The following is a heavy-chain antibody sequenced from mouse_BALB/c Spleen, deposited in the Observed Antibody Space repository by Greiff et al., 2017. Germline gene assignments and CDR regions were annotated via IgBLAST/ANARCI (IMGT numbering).Heavy chain of an antibody. J-gene: IGHJ4*01. CDR2: IRSKSNNYAT. CDR3: VRHEGIHYYGSYAMDY. Sequence: EVKLVESGGGLVQPKGSLKLSCAASGFTFNTYAMNWVRQAPGKGLEWVARIRSKSNNYATYYADSVKDRFTISRDDSQSMLYLQMNNLKTEDTAMYYCVRHEGIHYYGSYAMDYWGQGTSVTVSS. D-gene: IGHD1-2*01. CDR1: GFTFNTYA. V-gene: IGHV10-1*02.